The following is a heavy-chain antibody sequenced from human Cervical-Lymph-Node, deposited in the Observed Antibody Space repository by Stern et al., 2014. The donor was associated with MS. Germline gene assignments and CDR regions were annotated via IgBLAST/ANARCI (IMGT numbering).Heavy chain of an antibody. CDR2: ISYDGRNR. CDR1: GFTFSEYT. J-gene: IGHJ4*02. V-gene: IGHV3-30*04. Sequence: VQLVESGGGVVQPGRSLRLSCAASGFTFSEYTMHWVRPAPGKGPEWGALISYDGRNRYYADSVKGRFTISRDKSKNTLFLQMNSLETEDTAVFYCARSGSYFSPFDHWGQGTLVTVSS. CDR3: ARSGSYFSPFDH. D-gene: IGHD1-26*01.